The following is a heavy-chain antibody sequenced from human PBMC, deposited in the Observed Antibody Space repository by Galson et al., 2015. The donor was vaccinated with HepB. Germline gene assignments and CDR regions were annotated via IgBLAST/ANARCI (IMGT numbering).Heavy chain of an antibody. CDR2: ISSSSSYI. CDR1: GFTFSSYS. Sequence: SLRLSCAASGFTFSSYSMNWVRQAPGKGLEWVSSISSSSSYIYYADSVKGRFTISRDNAKNSLYLQMNSLRAEDTAVYYCARDRGIVRGVDAFDIWGQGTMVTVSS. V-gene: IGHV3-21*01. CDR3: ARDRGIVRGVDAFDI. J-gene: IGHJ3*02. D-gene: IGHD2/OR15-2a*01.